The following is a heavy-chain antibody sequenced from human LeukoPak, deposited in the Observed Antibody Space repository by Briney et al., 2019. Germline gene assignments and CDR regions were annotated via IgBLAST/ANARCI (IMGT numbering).Heavy chain of an antibody. J-gene: IGHJ4*02. CDR2: IYYSGST. D-gene: IGHD6-13*01. Sequence: SETLSLTCTVSGGSISSYYWSWIRQPPGKGLEWIGNIYYSGSTSYNPSLQSRVTIPVDTSKNQFSLKFNSVTVADAAVYYCARVSKYSSSWYFFDSWGQGTLVTVSS. CDR1: GGSISSYY. V-gene: IGHV4-59*01. CDR3: ARVSKYSSSWYFFDS.